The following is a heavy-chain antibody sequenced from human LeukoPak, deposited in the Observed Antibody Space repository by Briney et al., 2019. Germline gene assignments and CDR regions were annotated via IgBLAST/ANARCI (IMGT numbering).Heavy chain of an antibody. Sequence: GGSLRLSCAASGFTFSSYGMHWVRQAPGKGLEWVAVISYDGSNKYYADSVKGRFTISRDNSKNTLYLQMNSLRAEDTAVYYCALITGAFDIWGQGTMVTVSS. CDR2: ISYDGSNK. CDR1: GFTFSSYG. J-gene: IGHJ3*02. D-gene: IGHD3-16*01. V-gene: IGHV3-30*03. CDR3: ALITGAFDI.